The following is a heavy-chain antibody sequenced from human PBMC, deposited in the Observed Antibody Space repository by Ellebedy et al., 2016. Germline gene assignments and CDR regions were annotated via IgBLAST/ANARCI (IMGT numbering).Heavy chain of an antibody. D-gene: IGHD1-26*01. Sequence: GGSLRLSXAASGFTFSNYDMHWVRQAPGQGLEWVAVILRDGSNKFYADSVKGRFTISRDNSKNTLYLQMNSLRTEDTAVYHCAKGFAGATDSWGQGTLVTVSS. CDR1: GFTFSNYD. CDR3: AKGFAGATDS. V-gene: IGHV3-30*18. CDR2: ILRDGSNK. J-gene: IGHJ4*02.